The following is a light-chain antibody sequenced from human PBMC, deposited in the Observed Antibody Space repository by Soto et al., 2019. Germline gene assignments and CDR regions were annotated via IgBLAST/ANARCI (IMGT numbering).Light chain of an antibody. J-gene: IGLJ1*01. CDR1: SSDVGSYNF. CDR2: EVS. CDR3: CADAGRSTYV. V-gene: IGLV2-23*02. Sequence: QSALTQPASVSGSPGQSITISCTRTSSDVGSYNFVSWYQQHPGKVPKVMIYEVSKRPSGVSDRFSGSKSGNTASLTIPGLQAEDEADYYCCADAGRSTYVFGTGTKLTVL.